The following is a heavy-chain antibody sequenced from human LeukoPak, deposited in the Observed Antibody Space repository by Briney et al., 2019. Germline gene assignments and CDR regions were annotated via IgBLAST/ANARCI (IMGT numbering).Heavy chain of an antibody. Sequence: PSETLSLTCTVSGGSISSSSYYWGWIRQPPGKGLEWIGSIYYSGSTYYNPSLKSRVTISVDTSKNQFSLKLSSVTAADTAVYYCARARVSSSGNIDYWGQGTLVTVSS. CDR2: IYYSGST. CDR1: GGSISSSSYY. J-gene: IGHJ4*02. CDR3: ARARVSSSGNIDY. V-gene: IGHV4-39*07. D-gene: IGHD6-6*01.